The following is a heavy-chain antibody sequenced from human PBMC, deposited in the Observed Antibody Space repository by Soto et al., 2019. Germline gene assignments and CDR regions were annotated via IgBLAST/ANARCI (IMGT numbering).Heavy chain of an antibody. D-gene: IGHD2-8*02. V-gene: IGHV3-48*03. CDR2: ISSTGTTI. CDR3: ARGVVLVQAARDAFDV. CDR1: GFTFSSHE. Sequence: PVGSLRLSCAASGFTFSSHEMNWVRQAPGKGLEWVSYISSTGTTIYYADSVKARVTISRDNAKNSLYLHMTSLRAEDTALYYCARGVVLVQAARDAFDVCGQGTLVTVSS. J-gene: IGHJ3*01.